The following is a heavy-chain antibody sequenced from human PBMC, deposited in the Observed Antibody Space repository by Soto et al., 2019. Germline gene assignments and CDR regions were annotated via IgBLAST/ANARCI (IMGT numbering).Heavy chain of an antibody. Sequence: LRFSCAASGFTFSSYTMSLVRQAPLKGLEWVSGISATGGSTYYAGSVKGRFTFSRDNSKNTLYLQMNSLRAEDTAVYYCAKGFIRDCGGDCTVDTWGQGTLVTVSS. CDR2: ISATGGST. D-gene: IGHD2-21*02. J-gene: IGHJ5*02. CDR1: GFTFSSYT. CDR3: AKGFIRDCGGDCTVDT. V-gene: IGHV3-23*01.